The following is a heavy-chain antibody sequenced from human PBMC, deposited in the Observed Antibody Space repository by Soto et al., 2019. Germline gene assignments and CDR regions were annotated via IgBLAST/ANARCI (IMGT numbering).Heavy chain of an antibody. CDR1: GGSFSGYY. J-gene: IGHJ6*02. CDR2: INHSGST. D-gene: IGHD2-2*01. V-gene: IGHV4-34*01. Sequence: SETLSLTCAVYGGSFSGYYWSWIRQPPGKGLEWIGEINHSGSTNYNPSLKSRVTISVDTSKNQFSLKLSSVTAADTAVYYCARGWELVPAATYYYYGMDVWAQGTTVTVSS. CDR3: ARGWELVPAATYYYYGMDV.